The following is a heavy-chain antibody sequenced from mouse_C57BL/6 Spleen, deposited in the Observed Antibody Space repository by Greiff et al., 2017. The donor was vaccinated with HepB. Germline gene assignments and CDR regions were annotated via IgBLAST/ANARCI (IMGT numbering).Heavy chain of an antibody. CDR3: ARHYSNYVRYFDV. V-gene: IGHV5-2*01. Sequence: EVQGVESGGGLVQPGESLKLSCESNEYEFPSHDMSWVRKTPEKRLELVAAINSDVGSTYYPDTMERLFIISRDNTKKTLYLQMSSLRSEDTALYYCARHYSNYVRYFDVWGTGTTVTVSS. D-gene: IGHD2-5*01. J-gene: IGHJ1*03. CDR1: EYEFPSHD. CDR2: INSDVGST.